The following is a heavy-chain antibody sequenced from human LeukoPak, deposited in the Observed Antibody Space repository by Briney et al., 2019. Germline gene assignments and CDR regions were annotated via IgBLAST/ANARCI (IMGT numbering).Heavy chain of an antibody. CDR3: ARGAGLTWSGYYTPEYYYYYMDV. CDR2: MNPNSGNT. CDR1: GYTFTSYD. V-gene: IGHV1-8*01. J-gene: IGHJ6*03. Sequence: ASVKVSCKASGYTFTSYDINWVRQATGQGLEWMGWMNPNSGNTGYAQKFQGRVTMTRNTSISTAYMELSSLRSEDTAVYYCARGAGLTWSGYYTPEYYYYYMDVWGKGTTVTVSS. D-gene: IGHD3-3*01.